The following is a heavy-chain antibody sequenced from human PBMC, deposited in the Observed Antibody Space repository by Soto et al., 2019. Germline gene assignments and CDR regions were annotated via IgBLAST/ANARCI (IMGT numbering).Heavy chain of an antibody. V-gene: IGHV3-15*01. CDR3: ARRSGPTLTPSYFDS. J-gene: IGHJ4*02. CDR1: GFAGSNAG. D-gene: IGHD4-4*01. CDR2: IKSKTDGGTT. Sequence: GRSLTLSCAASGFAGSNAGMSWVRQAPGEGLEWGGGIKSKTDGGTTDYAAPVKGRFTISRDDSKNTLYLQMNSLRADDTAVYYCARRSGPTLTPSYFDSAGQRTLLNVSS.